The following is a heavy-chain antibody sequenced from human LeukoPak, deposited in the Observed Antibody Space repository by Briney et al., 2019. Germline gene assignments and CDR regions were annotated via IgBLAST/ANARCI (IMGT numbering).Heavy chain of an antibody. CDR2: ISTYNGKR. D-gene: IGHD3-22*01. V-gene: IGHV1-18*04. CDR3: AKNYYYDNTGYWGAFDI. Sequence: ASVKVSFKASGYTFTDYYMHWVRQAPGQGIEGMGWISTYNGKRNYAQKFQDRVTMTTDTSTSTAYMELRSLRSDDTAIYHCAKNYYYDNTGYWGAFDIWGQGTMVTVSS. J-gene: IGHJ3*02. CDR1: GYTFTDYY.